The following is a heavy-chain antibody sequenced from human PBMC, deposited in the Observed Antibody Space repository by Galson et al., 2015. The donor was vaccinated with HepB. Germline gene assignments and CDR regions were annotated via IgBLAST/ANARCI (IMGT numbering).Heavy chain of an antibody. CDR2: VYYTGST. Sequence: SETLSLTCTVSGGSMNDYYWTWIRQPPWKGLEWIGHVYYTGSTQYNPSLKSRVTISVDTSKNQFSLKLTSLTVADTAVYFCARGVGQWLIHDAFDLWGQGTLITVSS. J-gene: IGHJ3*01. CDR1: GGSMNDYY. V-gene: IGHV4-59*01. CDR3: ARGVGQWLIHDAFDL. D-gene: IGHD6-19*01.